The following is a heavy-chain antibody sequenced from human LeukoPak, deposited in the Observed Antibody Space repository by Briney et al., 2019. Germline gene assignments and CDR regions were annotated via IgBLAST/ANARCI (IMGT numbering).Heavy chain of an antibody. CDR3: MAELDP. CDR1: GYTFTTYS. D-gene: IGHD1-14*01. Sequence: ASVKVSCKASGYTFTTYSMNGVRLAPGQGLEWMGWINTNTGNPTYAQGFTGRFVFSLDTSVSTAYLQISSLKAEDTAVSRGMAELDPWGQGTLVTVSS. CDR2: INTNTGNP. V-gene: IGHV7-4-1*02. J-gene: IGHJ5*02.